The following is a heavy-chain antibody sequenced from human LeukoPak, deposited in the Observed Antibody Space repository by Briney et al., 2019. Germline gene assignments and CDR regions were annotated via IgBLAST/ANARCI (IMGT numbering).Heavy chain of an antibody. CDR1: GFTFSSYA. V-gene: IGHV3-23*01. CDR3: AKDSPGYYDILTGYRFDY. CDR2: ISGSGGST. Sequence: PGGSLRLSCAASGFTFSSYAMSWVRQAPGKGLEWVSAISGSGGSTYYADSVKGRFTISRDNSKNTLYLQMNSLRAEDTAVHYCAKDSPGYYDILTGYRFDYWGQGTLVTVSS. J-gene: IGHJ4*02. D-gene: IGHD3-9*01.